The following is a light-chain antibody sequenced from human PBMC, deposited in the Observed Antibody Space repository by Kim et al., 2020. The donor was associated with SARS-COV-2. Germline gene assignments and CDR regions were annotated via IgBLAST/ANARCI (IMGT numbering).Light chain of an antibody. CDR3: QAWDSSTE. CDR2: QDS. J-gene: IGLJ2*01. Sequence: VSVSPGQTASITCSGDKLGDKYACWYQQKPGQSPVLVIYQDSKRPSGIPERFSGSNSGNTATLTISGTQAMDEADYYCQAWDSSTEFGGGTQLTVL. CDR1: KLGDKY. V-gene: IGLV3-1*01.